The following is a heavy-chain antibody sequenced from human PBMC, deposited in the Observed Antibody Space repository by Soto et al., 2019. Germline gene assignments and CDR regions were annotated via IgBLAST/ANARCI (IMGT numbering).Heavy chain of an antibody. CDR2: SSYSGTT. V-gene: IGHV4-59*08. D-gene: IGHD1-1*01. CDR3: ARRQNWNNPFDT. CDR1: GGFIDFYY. Sequence: QLQLQESGPGLVKPSETLSLTCTVSGGFIDFYYWSWIRQAPGKGLEWIGCSSYSGTTTYNPSFKRRVSISIATYKNQFSLRRRSVTAADTAVYYCARRQNWNNPFDTWGQGKLVTVSS. J-gene: IGHJ4*02.